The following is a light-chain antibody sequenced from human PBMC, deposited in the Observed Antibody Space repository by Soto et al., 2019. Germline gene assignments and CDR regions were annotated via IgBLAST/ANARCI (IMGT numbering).Light chain of an antibody. V-gene: IGKV1-39*01. CDR2: AAS. CDR1: QSVSSY. J-gene: IGKJ4*01. CDR3: QQCYHPTLT. Sequence: DIQMTQSPSSLSASIGDRVTITCRASQSVSSYLNWYQQKPGKAPKLLIYAASSLQSGVPSRFSGSGSGTDFTLAISSLQPQDFATYYCQQCYHPTLTFGGGTKVEIK.